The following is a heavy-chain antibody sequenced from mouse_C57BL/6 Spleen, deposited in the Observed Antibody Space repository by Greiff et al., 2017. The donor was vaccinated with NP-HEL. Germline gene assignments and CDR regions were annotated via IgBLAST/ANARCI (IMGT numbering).Heavy chain of an antibody. CDR3: AREGITTVVASGGD. D-gene: IGHD1-1*01. CDR2: IPPNSGST. Sequence: VQLQQPGAELVKPGASVKLSCTASGYTFTSYWMHWVKQRPGQGLEWIGLIPPNSGSTNYNEKFKSKDTLTVDKSSSTAYMQLSSLTSEDSAVNDRAREGITTVVASGGDWGQGTTLTVSS. CDR1: GYTFTSYW. J-gene: IGHJ2*01. V-gene: IGHV1-64*01.